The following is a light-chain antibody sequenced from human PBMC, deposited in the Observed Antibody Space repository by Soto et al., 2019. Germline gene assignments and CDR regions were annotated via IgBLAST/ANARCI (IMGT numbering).Light chain of an antibody. CDR1: QSVSSSY. CDR2: GAS. J-gene: IGKJ4*01. V-gene: IGKV3-20*01. CDR3: QQYGSSPQGLT. Sequence: EIALTQSPGTLSLSPGERATLSCRASQSVSSSYLAWYQQKPGQAPRLLIYGASSRATGIPDRFSGSGSGTDFTLTISRLEPEDCAVYYCQQYGSSPQGLTFGGGTKVEIK.